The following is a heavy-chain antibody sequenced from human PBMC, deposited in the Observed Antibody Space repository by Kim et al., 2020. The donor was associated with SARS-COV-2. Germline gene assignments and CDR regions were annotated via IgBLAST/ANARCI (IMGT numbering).Heavy chain of an antibody. J-gene: IGHJ3*02. CDR3: ARDRTFASAFDI. V-gene: IGHV3-30*04. Sequence: GGSLRLSCAASGFTFRNYAMHWVRQAPGKGLEWVAVMSYDGSDKYYADSVKGRFTISRDNSKNTVYLQMNSLRAEDTAVYYCARDRTFASAFDIWGQGTMVTVSS. CDR1: GFTFRNYA. D-gene: IGHD2-8*01. CDR2: MSYDGSDK.